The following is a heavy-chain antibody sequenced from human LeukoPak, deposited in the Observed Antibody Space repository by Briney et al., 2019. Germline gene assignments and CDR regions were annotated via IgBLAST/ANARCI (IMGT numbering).Heavy chain of an antibody. CDR2: ISNDGTTQ. V-gene: IGHV3-30*18. D-gene: IGHD3-10*01. CDR1: GFTFTTYG. J-gene: IGHJ4*02. Sequence: PGGSLRLSCAASGFTFTTYGMHWVRRAPGKGLEWVAVISNDGTTQNHVESVKGRFTISRDNSRNTVYLQMNSLRAEDTAVYYCAKGSGSNNDYWGQGTLVTVSS. CDR3: AKGSGSNNDY.